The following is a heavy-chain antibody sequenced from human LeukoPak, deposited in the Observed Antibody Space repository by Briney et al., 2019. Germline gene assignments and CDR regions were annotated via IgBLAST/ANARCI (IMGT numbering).Heavy chain of an antibody. CDR2: ISWNSGTI. V-gene: IGHV3-9*01. CDR1: GFTFDDSA. D-gene: IGHD3-16*01. Sequence: GGSLRLSCAASGFTFDDSAMHWVRQAPGEGLEWVSGISWNSGTIGYADSVKGRFTISRDNAKNSLYLQMNSLRAEDTALYYCAKEGGAYLYYMDVWGKGTTVT. J-gene: IGHJ6*03. CDR3: AKEGGAYLYYMDV.